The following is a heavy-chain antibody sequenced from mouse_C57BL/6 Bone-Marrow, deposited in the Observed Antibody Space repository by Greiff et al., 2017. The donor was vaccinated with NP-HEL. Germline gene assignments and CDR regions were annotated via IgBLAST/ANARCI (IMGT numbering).Heavy chain of an antibody. D-gene: IGHD2-3*01. V-gene: IGHV1-50*01. J-gene: IGHJ1*03. Sequence: VQLQQSGAELVKPGASVKLSCKASGYTFTSYWMQWVKQRPGQGLEWIGEIDPSDSYTNYNQKFKGKATLTVDTSSSTAYMQLSSLTSEDSAVYYCAADGYYWYFDVWGTGTTVTVSS. CDR3: AADGYYWYFDV. CDR2: IDPSDSYT. CDR1: GYTFTSYW.